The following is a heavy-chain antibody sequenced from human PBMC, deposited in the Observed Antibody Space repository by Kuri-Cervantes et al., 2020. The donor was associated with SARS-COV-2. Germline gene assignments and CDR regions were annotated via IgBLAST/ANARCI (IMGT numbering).Heavy chain of an antibody. CDR1: GYTFTGYY. CDR3: ARGGPITISGVVTKRFDY. Sequence: ASVKVSCKASGYTFTGYYMHWVRQAPGQGLEWMGWTNPNSGGTNYAQKFQGRVTMTRDTSISTAYMELSRLRSDDTAVYYCARGGPITISGVVTKRFDYWGQGTLVTVSS. D-gene: IGHD3-3*01. CDR2: TNPNSGGT. J-gene: IGHJ4*02. V-gene: IGHV1-2*02.